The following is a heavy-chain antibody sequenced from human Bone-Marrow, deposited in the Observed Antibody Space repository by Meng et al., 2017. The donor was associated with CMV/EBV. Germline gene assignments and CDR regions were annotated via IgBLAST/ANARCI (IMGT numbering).Heavy chain of an antibody. J-gene: IGHJ6*02. CDR1: GGSISSYY. D-gene: IGHD6-19*01. CDR2: IYYSGST. Sequence: SETLSLTCTVSGGSISSYYFNWIRQPPGKGLEWIGYIYYSGSTSYNPSLQSRVTISVDTSKNQFSLKLSSVTAADTAVYYCARVESSGWYGMHGWGQGTTVTVSS. V-gene: IGHV4-59*01. CDR3: ARVESSGWYGMHG.